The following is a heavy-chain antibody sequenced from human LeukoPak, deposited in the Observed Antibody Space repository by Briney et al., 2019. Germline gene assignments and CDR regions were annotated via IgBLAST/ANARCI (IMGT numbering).Heavy chain of an antibody. CDR2: IYYSGST. D-gene: IGHD4-23*01. J-gene: IGHJ4*02. V-gene: IGHV4-59*01. CDR3: ARDYGGNYYFDY. CDR1: GGSISSYY. Sequence: SETLSLTCTVSGGSISSYYWSWIRQPPGKGLEWIGYIYYSGSTNYNPSLKSRVTISVDTSKNQFFLKLSSVTAADTAVYYCARDYGGNYYFDYWGQGTLVTVSS.